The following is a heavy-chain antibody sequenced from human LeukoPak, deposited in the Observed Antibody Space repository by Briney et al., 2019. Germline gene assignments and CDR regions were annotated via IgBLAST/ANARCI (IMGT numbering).Heavy chain of an antibody. V-gene: IGHV4-59*01. CDR1: GGSISSYY. D-gene: IGHD4-11*01. CDR2: IYYSGST. Sequence: ASETLSLTCTVSGGSISSYYWSWIRQPPGKGLEWIGHIYYSGSTKYNPSLKSRVTISVDTSKNQFSLKLSSVTAADTAVYYCARYRGKTTVSSLDWFDPWGQGTLVTVSS. CDR3: ARYRGKTTVSSLDWFDP. J-gene: IGHJ5*02.